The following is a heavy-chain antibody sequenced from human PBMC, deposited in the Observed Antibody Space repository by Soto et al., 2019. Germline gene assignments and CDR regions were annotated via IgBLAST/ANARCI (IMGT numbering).Heavy chain of an antibody. CDR1: GFTFSSYG. V-gene: IGHV3-33*01. D-gene: IGHD6-13*01. CDR2: IWYDGSNK. Sequence: PGGSRRLSCAASGFTFSSYGMHWVRQAPGKGLEWVAVIWYDGSNKYYADSVKGRFTISRDNSKNTLYLQMNSLRAEDTAVYYCAREQQLEGYFDYWGQGTLVTVSS. J-gene: IGHJ4*02. CDR3: AREQQLEGYFDY.